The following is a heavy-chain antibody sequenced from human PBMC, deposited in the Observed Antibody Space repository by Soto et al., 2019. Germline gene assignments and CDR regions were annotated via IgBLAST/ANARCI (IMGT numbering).Heavy chain of an antibody. D-gene: IGHD5-12*01. CDR3: AREVDSGYDSPYNWFDP. CDR2: IYYSGST. J-gene: IGHJ5*02. CDR1: GGSISSYY. Sequence: PSETLSLTCTVSGGSISSYYWSWIRQPPGKGLEWIGYIYYSGSTNYNPSLKSRVTISVDTSKNQFSLKLSSVTAADTAVYYCAREVDSGYDSPYNWFDPWGQGTLVTVSS. V-gene: IGHV4-59*01.